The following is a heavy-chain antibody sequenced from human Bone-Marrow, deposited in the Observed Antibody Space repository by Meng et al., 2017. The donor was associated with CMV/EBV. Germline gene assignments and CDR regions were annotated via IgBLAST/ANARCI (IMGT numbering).Heavy chain of an antibody. Sequence: GESLKISCAASGFTVSSNYMNWVRQAPGKGLEWVSGINWNGGSTGYADSVKGRFTISRDNAKNSLYLQMNSLRAEDTALYYCAKALIPGGIMGGSADYWGQGTLVTVSS. CDR1: GFTVSSNY. D-gene: IGHD1-26*01. CDR2: INWNGGST. V-gene: IGHV3-20*04. J-gene: IGHJ4*02. CDR3: AKALIPGGIMGGSADY.